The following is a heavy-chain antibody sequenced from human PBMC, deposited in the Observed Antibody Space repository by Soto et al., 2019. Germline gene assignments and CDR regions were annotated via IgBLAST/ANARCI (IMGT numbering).Heavy chain of an antibody. Sequence: PGRSLRLSCAASGFTFSSYEMNWVRQAPGKTLEWVSYISSAGDSSYYADSVKSRFTISRDNAKNSLYLQMNSLRVEDTAVYYCARVYCSTTTCHVQAFDSWGQGTLVTVS. CDR1: GFTFSSYE. J-gene: IGHJ4*02. CDR3: ARVYCSTTTCHVQAFDS. CDR2: ISSAGDSS. D-gene: IGHD2-2*01. V-gene: IGHV3-48*03.